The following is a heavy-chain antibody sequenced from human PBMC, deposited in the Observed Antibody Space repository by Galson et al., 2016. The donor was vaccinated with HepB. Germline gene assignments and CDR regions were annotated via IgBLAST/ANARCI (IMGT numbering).Heavy chain of an antibody. D-gene: IGHD3-16*01. CDR2: IWNDGSKK. V-gene: IGHV3-33*01. J-gene: IGHJ4*02. Sequence: SLRLSCAASGFTFSNFAFHWVRQAPGKGLEWVAVIWNDGSKKYYADSVKGRFTISRDNSKDTLYLQMNRLGAEDTAVYYCARDLGITAVHHGLDYWGQGTLVFVSS. CDR1: GFTFSNFA. CDR3: ARDLGITAVHHGLDY.